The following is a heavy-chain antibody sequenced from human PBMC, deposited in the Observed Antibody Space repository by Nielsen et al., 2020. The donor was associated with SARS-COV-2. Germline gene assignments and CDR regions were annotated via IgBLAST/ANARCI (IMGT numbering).Heavy chain of an antibody. D-gene: IGHD6-13*01. CDR1: GFTFSSYW. CDR2: IKQDGSEK. Sequence: GGSLRLSCAASGFTFSSYWMSWVRQAPGKGLEWVANIKQDGSEKYYVDSVKGRFTISRDNAKNSLYLQMNSLRDEDTAVYYCAREGSIAAAADFDYWGQGTLVTVSS. J-gene: IGHJ4*02. V-gene: IGHV3-7*01. CDR3: AREGSIAAAADFDY.